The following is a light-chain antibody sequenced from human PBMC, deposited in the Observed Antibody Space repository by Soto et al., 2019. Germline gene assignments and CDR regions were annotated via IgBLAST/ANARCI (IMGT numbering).Light chain of an antibody. CDR2: GNS. V-gene: IGLV1-40*01. CDR1: SSNIGAGYD. J-gene: IGLJ2*01. CDR3: QSYYTSLSGSHVV. Sequence: QSVLTQPPSVSGAPGQRVTISCTGSSSNIGAGYDVHWYQQLPGTAPKLLIYGNSNRPSGVPDRFSCSKSGNSASLAITGLHAEDESDYYCQSYYTSLSGSHVVFGGGTKLTVL.